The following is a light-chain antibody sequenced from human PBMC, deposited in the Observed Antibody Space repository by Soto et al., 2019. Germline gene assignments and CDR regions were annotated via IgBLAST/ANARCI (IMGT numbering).Light chain of an antibody. V-gene: IGLV2-14*01. J-gene: IGLJ2*01. CDR3: SSYTRGRTVV. CDR1: SDDVGAYSY. Sequence: QSALTQPASVSGSPGQSITISCTGTSDDVGAYSYVSWYQQVPGKAPKLIIYDVINRPSGVSHRFSGSKSGSTASLTISGLQAEDEAAYYCSSYTRGRTVVFGGGTKLTVL. CDR2: DVI.